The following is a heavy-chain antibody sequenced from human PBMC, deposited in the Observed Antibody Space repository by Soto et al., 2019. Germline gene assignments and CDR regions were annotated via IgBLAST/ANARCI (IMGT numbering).Heavy chain of an antibody. CDR3: ARDAFWGSSWYNWFDP. CDR1: GGSISSGDYY. V-gene: IGHV4-30-4*01. Sequence: QVQLQESGPGLVKPSQTLSLTCTVSGGSISSGDYYWSWIRQPPGKGLEWIGYIYYSGSTYYNPSLKSRVTISVDTSKNQFSLKMSSVTAADTAAYYCARDAFWGSSWYNWFDPWGQGTLVTVSS. CDR2: IYYSGST. D-gene: IGHD6-13*01. J-gene: IGHJ5*02.